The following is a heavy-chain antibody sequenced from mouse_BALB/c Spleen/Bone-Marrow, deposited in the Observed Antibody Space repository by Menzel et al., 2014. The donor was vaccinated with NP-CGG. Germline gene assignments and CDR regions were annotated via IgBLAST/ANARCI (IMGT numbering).Heavy chain of an antibody. J-gene: IGHJ4*01. V-gene: IGHV5-6-4*01. CDR3: TRDGKGNYDYAMDY. CDR1: GFPFSSYT. D-gene: IGHD2-1*01. Sequence: EVMLVESGGGLVKPGGSLKLSCAASGFPFSSYTMSWVRQTPEKRLEWVANISSGGSYTYYPDSVKGRFTISRDNAKNTLYLQMSSLKSEDTAMYYCTRDGKGNYDYAMDYWGQGTSVTVSS. CDR2: ISSGGSYT.